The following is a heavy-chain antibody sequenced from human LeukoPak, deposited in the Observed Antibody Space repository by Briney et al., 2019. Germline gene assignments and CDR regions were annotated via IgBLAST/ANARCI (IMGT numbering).Heavy chain of an antibody. CDR2: IYHSGST. V-gene: IGHV4-4*02. Sequence: PSGTLSLTCAVSGGSISSSNWWSWVRQPPGKGLEWIGEIYHSGSTNYNPSLKSRVTISVDKSKNQFSLKLSSVTAADTAVYYCATAPYSSGLGNWFDPWGQGTLVTVSS. D-gene: IGHD6-19*01. CDR1: GGSISSSNW. CDR3: ATAPYSSGLGNWFDP. J-gene: IGHJ5*02.